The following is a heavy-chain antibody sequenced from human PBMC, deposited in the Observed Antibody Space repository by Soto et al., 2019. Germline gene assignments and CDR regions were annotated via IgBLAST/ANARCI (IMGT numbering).Heavy chain of an antibody. Sequence: GGSLRLSCAASGFTFSSYVMHGVRQAPGKGLEWVAVISYDGSNKYYADSVKGRFTISRDNSKNTLYLQMNSLRAEDTAVYYCAKSGRLYYDFWSGRHGMDVWGQGTTVTVSS. D-gene: IGHD3-3*01. CDR3: AKSGRLYYDFWSGRHGMDV. V-gene: IGHV3-30*18. CDR2: ISYDGSNK. J-gene: IGHJ6*02. CDR1: GFTFSSYV.